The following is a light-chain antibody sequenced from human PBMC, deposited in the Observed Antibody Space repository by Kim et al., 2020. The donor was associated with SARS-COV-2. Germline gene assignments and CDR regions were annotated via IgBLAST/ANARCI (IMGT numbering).Light chain of an antibody. CDR1: SSNIGAGYD. J-gene: IGLJ2*01. V-gene: IGLV1-40*01. CDR2: GNN. Sequence: QRVTISCAGSSSNIGAGYDVHWYQQIPGTAPQLLIYGNNNRPSGVPDRFSGSKSGTSASLAIAGLQAEDEADYHCQSYDTSLSAWVFGGGTQLTVL. CDR3: QSYDTSLSAWV.